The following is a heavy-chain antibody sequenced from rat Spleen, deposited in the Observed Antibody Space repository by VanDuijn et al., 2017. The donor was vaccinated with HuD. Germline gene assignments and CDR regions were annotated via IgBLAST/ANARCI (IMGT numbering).Heavy chain of an antibody. CDR2: IKFEDITP. CDR3: VRLYNNHGYWYFDF. CDR1: GFTFSDFY. D-gene: IGHD1-5*01. V-gene: IGHV5-22*01. Sequence: EVQLVESGGGLVQPGRSLKLSCAASGFTFSDFYMAWVRQAPKKGLEWVASIKFEDITPYYGDSVMGRFTISRDDEESTLYLQMNSLRSEDTANYYCVRLYNNHGYWYFDFWGPGTMVTVSS. J-gene: IGHJ1*01.